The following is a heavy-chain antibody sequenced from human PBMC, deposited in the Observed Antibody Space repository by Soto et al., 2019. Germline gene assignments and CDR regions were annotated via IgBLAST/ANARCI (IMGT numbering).Heavy chain of an antibody. CDR1: GYTFTSYY. V-gene: IGHV1-46*01. CDR3: ARGSGYYDSSGYPNAFDI. Sequence: DSVKVSCKAYGYTFTSYYMPWVRQAPGQGLQWMGIINPSGGSTSYAQKFQGRVTMTRDTSTSTVYMELSSLRSEDTAVYYCARGSGYYDSSGYPNAFDIWGQGTTVTVSS. CDR2: INPSGGST. D-gene: IGHD3-22*01. J-gene: IGHJ3*02.